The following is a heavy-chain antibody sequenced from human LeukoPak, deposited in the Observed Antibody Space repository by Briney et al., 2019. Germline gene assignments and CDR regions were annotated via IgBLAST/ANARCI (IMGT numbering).Heavy chain of an antibody. CDR1: GFTFSSYA. Sequence: GGSLRLSCAASGFTFSSYAMSWVRQAPGKGLEWVSAISGSGGSTYYADSVKGRFTISRDNSKNTLYLQMNSLRAEDTAVYYCAKGHTPWQQLVLRGRNWFDPWGQGTLVTVSS. V-gene: IGHV3-23*01. CDR3: AKGHTPWQQLVLRGRNWFDP. CDR2: ISGSGGST. J-gene: IGHJ5*02. D-gene: IGHD6-13*01.